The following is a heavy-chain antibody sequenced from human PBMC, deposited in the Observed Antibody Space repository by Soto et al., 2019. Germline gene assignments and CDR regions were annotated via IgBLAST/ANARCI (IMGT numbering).Heavy chain of an antibody. CDR2: ISGSDEK. CDR1: GFSLTTSGVA. D-gene: IGHD2-21*01. V-gene: IGHV2-5*01. CDR3: AHRHPALLAFDQ. J-gene: IGHJ4*02. Sequence: QITLKESGPTLVKPTQTLTLTCTFSGFSLTTSGVAVGWIRQPPGKALEWLALISGSDEKRYSTSLNSRRTIIKDTSKNQVVLTMTNMDPVDTSTYYCAHRHPALLAFDQWGQGTLVTVSS.